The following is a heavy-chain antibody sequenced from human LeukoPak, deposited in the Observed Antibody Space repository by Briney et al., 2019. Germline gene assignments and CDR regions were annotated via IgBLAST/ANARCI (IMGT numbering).Heavy chain of an antibody. D-gene: IGHD3-10*01. CDR1: GGSFSGYY. CDR3: ARGEGFGELISPVDY. CDR2: INHSGST. Sequence: SETLSLTCAVYGGSFSGYYWGWIRQPPGKGLEWIGEINHSGSTNYNPSLKSRVTISVDTSKNQFSLKLSSVTAADTAVYYCARGEGFGELISPVDYWGQGTLVTVSS. J-gene: IGHJ4*02. V-gene: IGHV4-34*01.